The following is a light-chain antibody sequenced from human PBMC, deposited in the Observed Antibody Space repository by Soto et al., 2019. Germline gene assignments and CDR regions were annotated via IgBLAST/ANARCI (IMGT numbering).Light chain of an antibody. CDR3: AAWDDSLNGVV. Sequence: QSVLTQPPSAYGTPGQRVTISCSGSSSNIGSNVVNWYQQLPGTAPKLLIYTNNQRPSGVPDRFSGSKSGTSASLAISGLQSEDEADYYCAAWDDSLNGVVFGGGTKLTVL. CDR1: SSNIGSNV. CDR2: TNN. V-gene: IGLV1-44*01. J-gene: IGLJ2*01.